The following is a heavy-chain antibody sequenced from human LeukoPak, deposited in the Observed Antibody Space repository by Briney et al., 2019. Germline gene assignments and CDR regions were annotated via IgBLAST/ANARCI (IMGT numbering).Heavy chain of an antibody. CDR3: ATTNDGGSYQWGDFFDF. J-gene: IGHJ4*02. Sequence: GASVTVSCNASGGTSNSHAIIWVRQAPGQGLEWMGRIIPNLGTTNRAQNFQDRVTLTADKSTNTAYMELTSLTSDDTAVYYCATTNDGGSYQWGDFFDFWGQGTLV. D-gene: IGHD3-16*02. V-gene: IGHV1-69*04. CDR2: IIPNLGTT. CDR1: GGTSNSHA.